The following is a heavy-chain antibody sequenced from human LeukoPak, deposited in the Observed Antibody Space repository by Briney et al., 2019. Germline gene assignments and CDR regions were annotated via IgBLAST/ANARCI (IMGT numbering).Heavy chain of an antibody. CDR2: IKYDGNEE. CDR3: KSGGAAPGSFDY. D-gene: IGHD1-1*01. Sequence: GGSLRPPCAASGFTFSSNWMSWMRRAPGKGLEWVANIKYDGNEEYYVDSVKGRFTISRDNAKNSLYLQLNSLRVEDTAVYYCKSGGAAPGSFDYWGQGTLVTVSP. V-gene: IGHV3-7*01. J-gene: IGHJ4*02. CDR1: GFTFSSNW.